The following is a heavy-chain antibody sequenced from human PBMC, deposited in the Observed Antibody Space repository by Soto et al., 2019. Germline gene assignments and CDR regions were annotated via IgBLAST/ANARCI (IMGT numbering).Heavy chain of an antibody. V-gene: IGHV4-30-4*01. Sequence: QVQLQESGPGLVKPSQTLSLTCTVSGGAISSGDYYWSWIRQPPGKGLEWIGYIYYSGSTYYNPSLKSRVTISVDTSKNQFSLKLSSVTAADTAVYYCARASGGEDDAFDIWGQGTMVTVSS. CDR1: GGAISSGDYY. J-gene: IGHJ3*02. D-gene: IGHD2-15*01. CDR2: IYYSGST. CDR3: ARASGGEDDAFDI.